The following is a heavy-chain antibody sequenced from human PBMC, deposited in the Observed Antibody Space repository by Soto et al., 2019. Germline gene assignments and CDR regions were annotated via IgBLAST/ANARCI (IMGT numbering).Heavy chain of an antibody. J-gene: IGHJ4*02. D-gene: IGHD3-16*02. V-gene: IGHV3-30*18. Sequence: PGGSLRLSCAASGFTYINYGMHWVRQAPGKGLEWVAVISYDGSNKYYADSVKGRFTISRDEPKNTLYLQMNSLRAEDTAVYYCAKPRQRYRGSSSTDYWGRGTLVTVSS. CDR1: GFTYINYG. CDR2: ISYDGSNK. CDR3: AKPRQRYRGSSSTDY.